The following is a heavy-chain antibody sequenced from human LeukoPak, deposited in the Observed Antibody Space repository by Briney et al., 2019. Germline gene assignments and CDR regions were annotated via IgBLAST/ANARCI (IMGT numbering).Heavy chain of an antibody. D-gene: IGHD2-15*01. V-gene: IGHV3-30-3*01. J-gene: IGHJ3*02. CDR2: ISYDGSNK. Sequence: GGSLRLSCAASGFTFSSYAMHWVRQAPGKGLEWVAVISYDGSNKYYADSVKGRFTISRDNSKNTLYLQMNSLRVEDTAVYYCAKRGVVVVAARDAFDIWGQGTMVTVSS. CDR3: AKRGVVVVAARDAFDI. CDR1: GFTFSSYA.